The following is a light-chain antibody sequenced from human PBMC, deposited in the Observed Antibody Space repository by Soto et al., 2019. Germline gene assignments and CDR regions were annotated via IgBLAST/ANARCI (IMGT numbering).Light chain of an antibody. CDR2: GAF. CDR3: QQYGSSPRT. Sequence: EIVMTQSPVTLSVSPGERATLSCRASQSVSSNLAWYQQKPGQAPSLLIYGAFTRATGIPARFSGTGSGTEFTLTISRLEPEDFAVYYCQQYGSSPRTFGQGTRLEIK. J-gene: IGKJ5*01. CDR1: QSVSSN. V-gene: IGKV3-15*01.